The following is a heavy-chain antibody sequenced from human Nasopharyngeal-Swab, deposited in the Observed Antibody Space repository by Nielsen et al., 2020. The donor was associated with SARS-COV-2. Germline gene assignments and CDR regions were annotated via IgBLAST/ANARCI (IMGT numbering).Heavy chain of an antibody. CDR3: ARGKDPGYFDY. Sequence: VRQAPGKGLEWVAVIWYDGSNKYYADSVKGRFTISRDNSKNTLYLQMSSLRAEDTAVYYCARGKDPGYFDYWGQGTLVTVSS. CDR2: IWYDGSNK. J-gene: IGHJ4*02. V-gene: IGHV3-33*01.